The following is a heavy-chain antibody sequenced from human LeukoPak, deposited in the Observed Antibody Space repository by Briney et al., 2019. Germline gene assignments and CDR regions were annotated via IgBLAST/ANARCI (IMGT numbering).Heavy chain of an antibody. V-gene: IGHV1-2*02. J-gene: IGHJ4*02. CDR2: INPNSGGT. D-gene: IGHD3-10*01. CDR1: GYTFTGYY. Sequence: ASVKVSCKASGYTFTGYYMHWVRQAPGQGLEWMGWINPNSGGTNYAQKFQGRVTMTRDTSISTAYMELSRLRSDDTAVYYCAKTWFGELSPFDYWGQGTLVTVSS. CDR3: AKTWFGELSPFDY.